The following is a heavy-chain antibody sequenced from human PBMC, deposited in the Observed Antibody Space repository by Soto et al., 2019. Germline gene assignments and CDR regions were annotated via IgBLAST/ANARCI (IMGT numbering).Heavy chain of an antibody. V-gene: IGHV3-23*01. J-gene: IGHJ4*02. Sequence: EVQLLESGGGLVQPGGSLRLSCAASGFTYESYAMSWVRQAPWKGLEWVWGINSGGTVAHYADSVKGRFAISRDNSKNTLSREMNSLRADDTGLYYCAISAGGFGGLFVVPSDYWGQGTLVTVSS. D-gene: IGHD3-16*02. CDR2: INSGGTVA. CDR3: AISAGGFGGLFVVPSDY. CDR1: GFTYESYA.